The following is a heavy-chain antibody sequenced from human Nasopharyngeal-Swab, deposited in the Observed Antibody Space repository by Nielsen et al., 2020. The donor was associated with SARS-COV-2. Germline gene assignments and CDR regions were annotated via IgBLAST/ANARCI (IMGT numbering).Heavy chain of an antibody. D-gene: IGHD2-21*02. CDR1: GFTFSSYA. V-gene: IGHV3-23*01. Sequence: GESLKISCAASGFTFSSYAMSWVRQAPGKGLEWVSAISGGTGGTFYADSVKGRFTISRDNSKNTLFLQMNSLRAEDTAVYYCAKGAYCGGDCYGYFDYWGQGTLVTVSS. J-gene: IGHJ4*02. CDR2: ISGGTGGT. CDR3: AKGAYCGGDCYGYFDY.